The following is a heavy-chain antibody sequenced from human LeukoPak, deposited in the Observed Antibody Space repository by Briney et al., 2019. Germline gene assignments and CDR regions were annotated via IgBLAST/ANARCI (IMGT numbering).Heavy chain of an antibody. Sequence: SETLSLTCTVSGGSISSYYWSWIRQPPGKGLEWIGYIYYSGSTNYNPSLKSRLTMSVDTSMNQVSLKLTSVTAADTAVYYCARDGLARLGEFYMDVWGKGTTVTIS. V-gene: IGHV4-59*12. D-gene: IGHD3-16*01. CDR3: ARDGLARLGEFYMDV. J-gene: IGHJ6*03. CDR2: IYYSGST. CDR1: GGSISSYY.